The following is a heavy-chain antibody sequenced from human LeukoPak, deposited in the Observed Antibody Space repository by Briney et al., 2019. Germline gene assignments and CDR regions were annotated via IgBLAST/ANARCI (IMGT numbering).Heavy chain of an antibody. V-gene: IGHV1-8*01. CDR1: GYTFTSYD. D-gene: IGHD3-16*01. J-gene: IGHJ6*02. CDR3: ARFMEELGGNYYYYYGMDV. Sequence: ASVRVSYKASGYTFTSYDINWVRQATGQGLEGRGWMNPNSGNTGYAQKFQGRVTMTRNTSISTAYMELSSLRSEDTAVYYCARFMEELGGNYYYYYGMDVWGQGSTVTVSS. CDR2: MNPNSGNT.